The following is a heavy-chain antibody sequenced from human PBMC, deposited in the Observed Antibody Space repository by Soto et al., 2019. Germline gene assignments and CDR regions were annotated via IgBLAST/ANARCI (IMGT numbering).Heavy chain of an antibody. V-gene: IGHV3-23*01. J-gene: IGHJ3*02. CDR1: GFTFSSYA. Sequence: PGGSLRLSCAASGFTFSSYAMSWVRQAPGKGLEWVSAISGSGGSTYYADSVKGRFTISRDNSKNTLYLQMNSLRAEDTAVYYCATPGATPFSETDNAFDIWGQGTMVTVSS. CDR3: ATPGATPFSETDNAFDI. CDR2: ISGSGGST. D-gene: IGHD1-1*01.